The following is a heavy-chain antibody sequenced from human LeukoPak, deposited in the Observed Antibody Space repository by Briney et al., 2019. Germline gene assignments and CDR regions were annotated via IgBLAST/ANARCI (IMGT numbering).Heavy chain of an antibody. CDR1: GYTFTGYY. D-gene: IGHD6-19*01. CDR2: INPNSGGT. CDR3: ARTVPISSGYSSGWCRSYYYYGMDV. J-gene: IGHJ6*02. V-gene: IGHV1-2*02. Sequence: ASVKVSCKASGYTFTGYYMHWVRQAPGQGLEWMGWINPNSGGTNYAQKFQGRVTMTRDTSISTAYMELSRLRSDDTAVYYCARTVPISSGYSSGWCRSYYYYGMDVWGQGTTVTVSS.